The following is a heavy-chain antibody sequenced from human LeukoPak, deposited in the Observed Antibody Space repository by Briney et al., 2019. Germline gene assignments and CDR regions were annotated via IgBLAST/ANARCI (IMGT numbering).Heavy chain of an antibody. V-gene: IGHV1-2*02. Sequence: ASVKVSCKASGYTFTGHYMHWVRQAPGQGLEWMGWINPNSGGTNYAQKFQGRVTMTRDTSISTAYMELSRLRSDDTAVYYCVGDVVGAFDIWGQGTMVTVSS. CDR3: VGDVVGAFDI. CDR2: INPNSGGT. CDR1: GYTFTGHY. D-gene: IGHD2-15*01. J-gene: IGHJ3*02.